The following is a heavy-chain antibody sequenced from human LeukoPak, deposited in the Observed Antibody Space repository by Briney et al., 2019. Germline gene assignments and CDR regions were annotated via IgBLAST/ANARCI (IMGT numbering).Heavy chain of an antibody. Sequence: PGRSLRLSCAASGFTFSSYAMHWVRQAPGKGLEWVAVISYDGSNKYYADSVKGRFTISRDNSKNTLYLQMNSLRAEDTAVYYCARVGLSNWFDPWGQGTLVTVSS. CDR1: GFTFSSYA. V-gene: IGHV3-30*04. CDR3: ARVGLSNWFDP. CDR2: ISYDGSNK. J-gene: IGHJ5*02. D-gene: IGHD3-16*01.